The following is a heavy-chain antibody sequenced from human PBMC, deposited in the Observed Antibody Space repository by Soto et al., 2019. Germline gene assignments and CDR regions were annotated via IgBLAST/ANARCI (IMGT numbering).Heavy chain of an antibody. D-gene: IGHD5-18*01. CDR3: ARGVSQYTPLALFDY. V-gene: IGHV3-23*01. Sequence: GGSLRLSCAASGFTFSSYAMSWVRQAPGKGLEWVSTISGSDGRTYSTDSVKGRFTISRDNSRNTAYLQMNSLRVEDTAVYYCARGVSQYTPLALFDYWGRGTLVTVSS. J-gene: IGHJ4*02. CDR2: ISGSDGRT. CDR1: GFTFSSYA.